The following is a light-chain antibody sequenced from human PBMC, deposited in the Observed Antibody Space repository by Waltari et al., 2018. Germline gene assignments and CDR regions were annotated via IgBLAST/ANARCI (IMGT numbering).Light chain of an antibody. J-gene: IGLJ2*01. CDR3: ATWDDTLHVL. V-gene: IGLV1-44*01. Sequence: HSVLTQPPSASGTPGQRVTISCSGSSSNIGSNTVNWYQHLPGTAPQLLLYSNKPRPSGVPERFSRSKSGTAASLAISGLQSEDESDYYCATWDDTLHVLFGGGTKLTVL. CDR2: SNK. CDR1: SSNIGSNT.